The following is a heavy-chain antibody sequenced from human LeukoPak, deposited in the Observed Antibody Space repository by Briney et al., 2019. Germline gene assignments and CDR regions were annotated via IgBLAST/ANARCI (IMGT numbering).Heavy chain of an antibody. V-gene: IGHV3-30*04. CDR2: ISYDGNNK. Sequence: GGSLRLSCAASGFTFSNYAMHWVRQAPGRGLEWVAAISYDGNNKYYADSVKGRFTISRDNSKNTLYLQMNSLRAEDTAVYYCARDPPGSSGWYFDYWGQGTLVTVSS. CDR3: ARDPPGSSGWYFDY. D-gene: IGHD6-19*01. J-gene: IGHJ4*02. CDR1: GFTFSNYA.